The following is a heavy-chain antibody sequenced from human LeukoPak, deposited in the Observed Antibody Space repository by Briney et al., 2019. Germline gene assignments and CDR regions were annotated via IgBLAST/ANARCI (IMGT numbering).Heavy chain of an antibody. CDR1: GFTFSSYA. J-gene: IGHJ4*02. Sequence: GGSLRLSCAASGFTFSSYAMNWVRQVPGKGLDWVSAIVSSGGSTYYADSVKGRFTISRGNSKNTLYLQMNSLRAEDTAVYYCAKAIVGTTWPFDYWGQGTLVTVSS. CDR2: IVSSGGST. D-gene: IGHD1-26*01. CDR3: AKAIVGTTWPFDY. V-gene: IGHV3-23*01.